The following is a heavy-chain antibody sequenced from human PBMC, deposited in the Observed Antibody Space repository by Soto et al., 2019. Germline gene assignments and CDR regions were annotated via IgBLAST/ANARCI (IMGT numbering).Heavy chain of an antibody. V-gene: IGHV1-69*13. CDR2: IIPIFGTA. CDR1: GGTFSSYA. D-gene: IGHD3-16*02. J-gene: IGHJ5*02. Sequence: GASVKVSCKASGGTFSSYAISWVRQAPGQGLEWMGGIIPIFGTANYAQKFQGRVTITADESTSTAYMELSSLRSEDTAVYYCARSKSGKYYDYVWGSYRLNLPFDPWGQGTRVTVSS. CDR3: ARSKSGKYYDYVWGSYRLNLPFDP.